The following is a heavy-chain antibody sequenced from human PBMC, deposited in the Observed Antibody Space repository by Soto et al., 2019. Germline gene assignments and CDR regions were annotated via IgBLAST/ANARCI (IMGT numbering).Heavy chain of an antibody. CDR1: GFTFSSYW. CDR2: IKRDGSDI. J-gene: IGHJ4*02. Sequence: GGSLRLSCAASGFTFSSYWMTWVRQAPGRGLVWVANIKRDGSDIHLADSVEGRFIISRDNAKNTLYLQMNSLRVEDTAVYYCARAGWYRFDHWGQGTLVTVSS. V-gene: IGHV3-7*01. D-gene: IGHD6-19*01. CDR3: ARAGWYRFDH.